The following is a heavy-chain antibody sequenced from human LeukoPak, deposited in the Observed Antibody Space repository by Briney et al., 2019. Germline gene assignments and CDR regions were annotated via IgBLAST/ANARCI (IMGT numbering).Heavy chain of an antibody. V-gene: IGHV4-39*07. CDR1: GGSISSGSYY. D-gene: IGHD3-22*01. Sequence: SETLSLTCTVSGGSISSGSYYWSWIRQPPGKGLEWIGEINHSGSTNYNPSLKSRVTISVDTSKNQFSLKLSSVTAADTAVYYCAITDYYDSSGYYSAFDIWGQGTMVTVSS. CDR2: INHSGST. J-gene: IGHJ3*02. CDR3: AITDYYDSSGYYSAFDI.